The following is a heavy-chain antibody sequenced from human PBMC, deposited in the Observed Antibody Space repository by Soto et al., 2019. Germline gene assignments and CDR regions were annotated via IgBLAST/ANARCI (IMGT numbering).Heavy chain of an antibody. D-gene: IGHD3-10*01. CDR2: IYPSGAA. J-gene: IGHJ6*03. V-gene: IGHV4-30-2*01. CDR3: ARAVFSSILYIDF. Sequence: QLQLQESGSGLVKPLQTLSLTCGISGDSISSRGYTWTWIRQPPGKGLEWIGYIYPSGAAYYNPSLKSRVTISLETSTNRFSLNVKSAAAADTAVYYCARAVFSSILYIDFWGQGTTVTVSS. CDR1: GDSISSRGYT.